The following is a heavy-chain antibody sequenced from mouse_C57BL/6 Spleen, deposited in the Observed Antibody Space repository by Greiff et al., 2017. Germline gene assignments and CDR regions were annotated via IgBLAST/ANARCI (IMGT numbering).Heavy chain of an antibody. CDR2: IYPGDGDP. CDR3: ARGKGDYFDY. V-gene: IGHV1-82*01. CDR1: GYAFSSSW. Sequence: QVQLQQSGPELVKPGASVKISCKASGYAFSSSWMNWVKQRPGKGLEWIGRIYPGDGDPNYNGKFKGKATMTADKSSSTAYMQLSRLTSEDSAVYFCARGKGDYFDYWGQGTTLTVSS. J-gene: IGHJ2*01.